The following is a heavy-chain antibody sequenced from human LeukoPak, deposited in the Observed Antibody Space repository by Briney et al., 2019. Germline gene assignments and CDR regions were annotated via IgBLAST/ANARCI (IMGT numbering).Heavy chain of an antibody. Sequence: SETLSLTCTVSGGSISSYYWSWIRQPAGKGLEWIGRIYTSGITNYNPSLKSRVTMSVDTSKNQFSLKLSSVTAADTAMYYCAGVSGYDWESFYDYWGQGSLVTVSS. J-gene: IGHJ4*02. CDR1: GGSISSYY. CDR3: AGVSGYDWESFYDY. V-gene: IGHV4-4*07. CDR2: IYTSGIT. D-gene: IGHD5-12*01.